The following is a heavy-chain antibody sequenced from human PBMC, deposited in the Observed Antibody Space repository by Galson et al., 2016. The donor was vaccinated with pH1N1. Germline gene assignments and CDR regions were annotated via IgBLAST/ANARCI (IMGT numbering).Heavy chain of an antibody. J-gene: IGHJ4*02. V-gene: IGHV3-30*02. CDR2: RRYDGSDK. CDR3: AKFWQGLPDGFDY. D-gene: IGHD6-19*01. CDR1: GFTFSNYD. Sequence: SLRLSCAASGFTFSNYDMHWVRQAPGKGLEWVAFRRYDGSDKYYADSVKGRFTISRDNSKNTLYLQMNSLKVEDTAVYYCAKFWQGLPDGFDYWGQGTLVTVSS.